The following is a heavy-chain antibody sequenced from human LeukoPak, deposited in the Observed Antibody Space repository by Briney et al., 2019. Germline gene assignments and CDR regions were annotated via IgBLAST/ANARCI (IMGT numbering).Heavy chain of an antibody. V-gene: IGHV3-21*01. CDR3: ARGVVATSEAYFDY. CDR1: RFAFSTYS. CDR2: ISSRSSYI. Sequence: GGSLRPSCAASRFAFSTYSMNWVRQAPGKGLEWVSSISSRSSYIYYADSVKGRFTISRDNAKNSLYLQMNSLRAEDTAVYYCARGVVATSEAYFDYWGQGTLVTVSP. J-gene: IGHJ4*02. D-gene: IGHD5-12*01.